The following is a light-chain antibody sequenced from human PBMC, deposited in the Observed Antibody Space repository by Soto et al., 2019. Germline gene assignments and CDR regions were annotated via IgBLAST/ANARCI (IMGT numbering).Light chain of an antibody. CDR1: QSISSY. CDR2: GAS. V-gene: IGKV1-39*01. J-gene: IGKJ1*01. Sequence: DIQMTQSPSSLSASVGDRVTITCRASQSISSYLNWYQQKPGKAPKLLISGASSLKSGVPSRLGGSGSGTDFSLTISSLQPEDYATYYCQQSYSTPWTFGQGTKVEI. CDR3: QQSYSTPWT.